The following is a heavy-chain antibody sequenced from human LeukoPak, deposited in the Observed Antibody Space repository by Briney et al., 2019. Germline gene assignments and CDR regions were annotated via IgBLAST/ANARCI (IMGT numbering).Heavy chain of an antibody. CDR1: GFTFSSYA. CDR3: AKGAGIVVVPAANWGVFDY. V-gene: IGHV3-23*01. D-gene: IGHD2-2*01. Sequence: GGSLRLSCAASGFTFSSYAMSWVRQAPGKGLEWVSAISGSGGSTYYADSVKGRFTISRDNSKNTLYLQMNSLRAEDTAVYYCAKGAGIVVVPAANWGVFDYWGQGTLVTVSS. J-gene: IGHJ4*02. CDR2: ISGSGGST.